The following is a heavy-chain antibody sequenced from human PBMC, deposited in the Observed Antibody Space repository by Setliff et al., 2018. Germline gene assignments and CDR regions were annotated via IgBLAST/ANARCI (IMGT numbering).Heavy chain of an antibody. J-gene: IGHJ4*02. CDR1: DGSIRSGDY. V-gene: IGHV4-31*03. CDR3: ARAKDGYDFDYFDY. Sequence: SETLSLTCTVPDGSIRSGDYWGWIRQHPGKGLEWIGYIHHTGTTFYNPSLRSRVTISVDTSENQFSLKLTSLTAADTAVYYCARAKDGYDFDYFDYWGQGTPVTVSS. D-gene: IGHD5-12*01. CDR2: IHHTGTT.